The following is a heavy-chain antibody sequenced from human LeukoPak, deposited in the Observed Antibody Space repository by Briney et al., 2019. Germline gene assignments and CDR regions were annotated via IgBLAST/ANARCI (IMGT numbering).Heavy chain of an antibody. V-gene: IGHV4-59*01. CDR1: GGSISYYY. CDR2: IYYSGTT. D-gene: IGHD4/OR15-4a*01. CDR3: AREDPQTMMPEGMDV. J-gene: IGHJ6*02. Sequence: PSETLSLTCTVSGGSISYYYWSWIRQSPGKGLEWIGYIYYSGTTNYNPSLKSRVTISVDTSKNQFSLQLRSVTAAGTAVYYCAREDPQTMMPEGMDVWGQGTTVTVSS.